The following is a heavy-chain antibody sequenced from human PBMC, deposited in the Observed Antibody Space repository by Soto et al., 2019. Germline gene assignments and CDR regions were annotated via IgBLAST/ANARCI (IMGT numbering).Heavy chain of an antibody. CDR2: IYSGGST. V-gene: IGHV3-66*01. J-gene: IGHJ4*02. CDR1: GFTFSDYY. CDR3: ARGRDAY. Sequence: GGSLRLSCAASGFTFSDYYMSWVRQAPGKGLEWVSVIYSGGSTYYADSVKGRFTISRDNSKNTLYLQMNSLRAEDTAVYYCARGRDAYWGQGTLVTVSS.